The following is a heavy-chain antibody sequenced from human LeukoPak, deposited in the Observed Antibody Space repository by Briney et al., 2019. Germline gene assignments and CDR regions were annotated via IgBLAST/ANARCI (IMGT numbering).Heavy chain of an antibody. CDR1: GGSISSYY. D-gene: IGHD6-19*01. CDR3: ARDAAVAGDYYYYMDV. J-gene: IGHJ6*03. Sequence: SETLSPTCTVSGGSISSYYWSWIRQPPGKGLEWIGYIYYSGSTNYNPSLKSRVTISVDTSKNQFSLKLSSVTAADTAVYYCARDAAVAGDYYYYMDVWGKGTTVTISS. V-gene: IGHV4-59*01. CDR2: IYYSGST.